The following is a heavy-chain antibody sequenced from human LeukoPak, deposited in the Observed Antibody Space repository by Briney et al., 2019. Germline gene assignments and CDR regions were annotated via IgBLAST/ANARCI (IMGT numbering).Heavy chain of an antibody. V-gene: IGHV3-53*01. D-gene: IGHD1-1*01. CDR2: IYSGGST. CDR3: ARDGTAGTTGVFDY. Sequence: GGSLRLSCAASGFTVSSNYMSWVRQAPGKGLEWVSVIYSGGSTYYADSVKGRFTISRDNSKNTLYLQMNSLRAEDTAVYYCARDGTAGTTGVFDYWGQGTLVTVSS. J-gene: IGHJ4*02. CDR1: GFTVSSNY.